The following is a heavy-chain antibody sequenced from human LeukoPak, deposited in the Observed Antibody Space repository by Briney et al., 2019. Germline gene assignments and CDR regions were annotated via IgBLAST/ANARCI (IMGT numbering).Heavy chain of an antibody. J-gene: IGHJ4*02. CDR1: RFTLNYYS. Sequence: NPGGSLRLSCTAYRFTLNYYSMVWVRQAPGKGLEWVSSMSSSKSYIYYADSVKGRFTISGDNAKNSLYLQMNSLRAEDTAVYYCARGRIGGEEYWGQRTLVTVSS. CDR3: ARGRIGGEEY. V-gene: IGHV3-21*01. D-gene: IGHD3-16*01. CDR2: MSSSKSYI.